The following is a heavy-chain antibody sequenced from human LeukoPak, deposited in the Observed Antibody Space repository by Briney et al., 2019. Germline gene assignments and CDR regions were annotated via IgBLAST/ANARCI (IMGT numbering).Heavy chain of an antibody. CDR3: ARDQGYCSGGSCSGSAFDI. V-gene: IGHV3-48*01. J-gene: IGHJ3*02. CDR1: GLTFSTNS. D-gene: IGHD2-15*01. Sequence: GGSLRLSCAAAGLTFSTNSMNWVRQAPGKGLEWVSYISFSSSTIYYADSVKGRFTISRDNSKNTLYLQMNSLRAEDTAVYYCARDQGYCSGGSCSGSAFDIWGQGTMVTVSS. CDR2: ISFSSSTI.